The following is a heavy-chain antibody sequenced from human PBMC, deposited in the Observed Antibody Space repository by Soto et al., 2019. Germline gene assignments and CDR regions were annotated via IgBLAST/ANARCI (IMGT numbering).Heavy chain of an antibody. CDR3: ASQHYYDSSGYYVVY. V-gene: IGHV4-34*01. D-gene: IGHD3-22*01. CDR2: INHSGST. Sequence: SETLSLTCAVYGGSFSCYYWSWIRQPPGKGLEWIGEINHSGSTNYNPSLKSRVTISVDTSKNQFSLKLSSVTATDTAVYYCASQHYYDSSGYYVVYWGQGTLVTVSS. CDR1: GGSFSCYY. J-gene: IGHJ4*02.